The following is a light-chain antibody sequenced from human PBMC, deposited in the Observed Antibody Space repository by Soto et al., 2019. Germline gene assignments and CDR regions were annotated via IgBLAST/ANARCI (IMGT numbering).Light chain of an antibody. CDR1: SSDVGGYKY. Sequence: QSALTQPASVSGSPGQSITISCTGTSSDVGGYKYVSWYQQHPGKAPKLMIYEVSNRPSGVSDRFSGSKSGNTASLTISGLQAEDEADYYCTSYKTRSNYVFGTGTKVTVL. J-gene: IGLJ1*01. V-gene: IGLV2-14*01. CDR2: EVS. CDR3: TSYKTRSNYV.